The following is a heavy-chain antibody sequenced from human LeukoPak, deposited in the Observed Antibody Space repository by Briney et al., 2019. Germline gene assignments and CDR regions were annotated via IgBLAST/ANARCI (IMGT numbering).Heavy chain of an antibody. D-gene: IGHD3-10*01. V-gene: IGHV3-30*02. J-gene: IGHJ4*02. CDR2: IPYGGSNK. Sequence: GGSLRLSCAAPGLSFSSYGIHWVRQAPGKGLEWVAFIPYGGSNKYYADSVKGRFTISRDNSKNTLYLQMNSLRGEDTAVYYCAKDSESGSGISDWGQGTLVTVSS. CDR3: AKDSESGSGISD. CDR1: GLSFSSYG.